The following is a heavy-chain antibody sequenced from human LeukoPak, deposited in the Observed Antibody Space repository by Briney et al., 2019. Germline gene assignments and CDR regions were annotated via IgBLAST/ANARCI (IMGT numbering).Heavy chain of an antibody. J-gene: IGHJ4*02. Sequence: GASVKVSCKASGYTLTGYYMHWVRQAPGQGLEWMGIINPSGGSTSYAQKFQGRVTMTRDMSTSTVYMELSSLRSEDTAVYYCARDLNGYCYGLDYWGQGTLVTVSS. CDR3: ARDLNGYCYGLDY. V-gene: IGHV1-46*01. CDR2: INPSGGST. D-gene: IGHD5-18*01. CDR1: GYTLTGYY.